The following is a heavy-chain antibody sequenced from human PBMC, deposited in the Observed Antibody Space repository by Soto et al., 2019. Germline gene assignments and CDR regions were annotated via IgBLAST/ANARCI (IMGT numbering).Heavy chain of an antibody. CDR1: GFSFSDYS. CDR2: ITHTCTKA. D-gene: IGHD2-21*02. CDR3: ARARGNDWYSDY. J-gene: IGHJ4*02. V-gene: IGHV3-21*02. Sequence: ELQLVYSGGGLARPGGSLRLSCTASGFSFSDYSFNWVRQAPGKGLEWVSSITHTCTKAYYADSVKGRFTISKDSADNSLILQMTSLRAEDTSVYHCARARGNDWYSDYLGQGTLVTVSS.